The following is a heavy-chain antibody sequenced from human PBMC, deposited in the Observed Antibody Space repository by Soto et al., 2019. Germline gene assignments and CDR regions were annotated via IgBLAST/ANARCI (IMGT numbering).Heavy chain of an antibody. CDR2: ISGSGGST. J-gene: IGHJ3*02. CDR1: GFTFSSYA. V-gene: IGHV3-23*01. Sequence: EVQLLESGGGLVKPGGSLRLSCADSGFTFSSYAMSWVRQAPGKGMEWVSAISGSGGSTYYAASVKGRFTISRDNSNNTLYLQMNSLRAADTAVYYCAKDHDYVSEYAFDIWGQATMVTVSS. CDR3: AKDHDYVSEYAFDI. D-gene: IGHD3-16*01.